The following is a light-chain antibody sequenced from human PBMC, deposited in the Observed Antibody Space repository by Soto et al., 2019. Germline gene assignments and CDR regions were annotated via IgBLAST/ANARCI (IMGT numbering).Light chain of an antibody. CDR1: QSVGSY. CDR3: RNRNNWPPDAT. V-gene: IGKV3-11*01. CDR2: GAS. Sequence: EIVLTQSPATLSLSPGDRVTLSCRASQSVGSYLAWYQQKPGQAPRLLIYGASNRATGIPARFSGSGSGTDFTLTISSLEPEDFAVYFCRNRNNWPPDATFGQGTRLEIK. J-gene: IGKJ2*01.